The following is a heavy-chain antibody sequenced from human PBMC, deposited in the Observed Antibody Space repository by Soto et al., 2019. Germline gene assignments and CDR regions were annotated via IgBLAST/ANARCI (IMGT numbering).Heavy chain of an antibody. CDR2: ISTDEKIK. CDR1: GFIFSNFG. D-gene: IGHD6-6*01. Sequence: QVQLVESGGGVVQPGGSLRLSCVASGFIFSNFGMHWVRQAPGKGLEWVAVISTDEKIKQYTDSERGRFDISRDNSKNTLCLQMTSLRADHTAVYHSARGLRSVLDYWGQGALVTVSS. CDR3: ARGLRSVLDY. V-gene: IGHV3-33*01. J-gene: IGHJ4*02.